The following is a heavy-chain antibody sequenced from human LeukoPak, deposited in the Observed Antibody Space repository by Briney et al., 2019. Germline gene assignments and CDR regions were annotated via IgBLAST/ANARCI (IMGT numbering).Heavy chain of an antibody. CDR3: ARGDFDFWSGYSLDY. CDR1: GYXFIDYY. V-gene: IGHV1-2*02. J-gene: IGHJ4*02. D-gene: IGHD3-3*01. Sequence: ASVKVSCKASGYXFIDYYMHWVRQVPGQGHEWMGNINPKSGDTNYAQEFQGRVTMTRDSSISTAYLELSGLISDDTAISYCARGDFDFWSGYSLDYWGQGTLVTVSS. CDR2: INPKSGDT.